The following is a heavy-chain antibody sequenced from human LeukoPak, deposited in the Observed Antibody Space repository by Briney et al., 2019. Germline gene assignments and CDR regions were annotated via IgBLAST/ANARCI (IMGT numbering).Heavy chain of an antibody. D-gene: IGHD2-21*02. CDR1: GGSISSYY. CDR3: ARVCGGDCLGAFDI. CDR2: IYYSGST. Sequence: SETLSLTCTVSGGSISSYYWSWLRQPPGKGLEWIGYIYYSGSTNYNPSLKSRVTISVDTSKNQFSLKLSSVTAADTAVYYCARVCGGDCLGAFDIWGQGTMVTVSS. J-gene: IGHJ3*02. V-gene: IGHV4-59*01.